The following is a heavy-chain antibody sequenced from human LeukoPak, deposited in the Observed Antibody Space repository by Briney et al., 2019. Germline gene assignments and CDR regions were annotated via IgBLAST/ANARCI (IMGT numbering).Heavy chain of an antibody. V-gene: IGHV3-30-3*01. J-gene: IGHJ4*02. Sequence: GGSLRLSCAASGFTLSSYAMHWVRQAPGKGLEWVAVISYDGSNKYYADSVKGRFTISRDNSKNTLYLQMNSLRAEDTAVYYCARVWLLGLGIDYWGQGTLVTVSS. CDR2: ISYDGSNK. CDR3: ARVWLLGLGIDY. CDR1: GFTLSSYA. D-gene: IGHD7-27*01.